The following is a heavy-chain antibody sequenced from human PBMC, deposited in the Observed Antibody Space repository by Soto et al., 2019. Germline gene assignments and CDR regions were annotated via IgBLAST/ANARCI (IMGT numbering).Heavy chain of an antibody. D-gene: IGHD3-10*01. CDR1: GFTFSTYA. J-gene: IGHJ4*02. V-gene: IGHV3-30-3*01. Sequence: QVPLVESGGGVVQPGRSLRLSCEPSGFTFSTYAMHWVRQAAGKGLEWVAGMSFDGYNIYYADSVKGRFTISRDNSKNTLYLQMNSLGSEDTALYYCARDLRRVVRGIGHWGQGTLVTVSS. CDR3: ARDLRRVVRGIGH. CDR2: MSFDGYNI.